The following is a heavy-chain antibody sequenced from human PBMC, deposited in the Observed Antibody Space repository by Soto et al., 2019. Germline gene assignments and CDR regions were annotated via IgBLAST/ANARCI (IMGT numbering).Heavy chain of an antibody. CDR1: GFSFSSYG. J-gene: IGHJ3*01. Sequence: PGGSLRLSGSASGFSFSSYGMHWVRQAPGKGLDWVAVIWYDGINKYYAESVKGRFTISRDNSKNTLYVQMNSLTVEETAVYYCARAQDTGSYFDACDVWGQGTMVAVSS. CDR3: ARAQDTGSYFDACDV. V-gene: IGHV3-33*08. CDR2: IWYDGINK. D-gene: IGHD1-26*01.